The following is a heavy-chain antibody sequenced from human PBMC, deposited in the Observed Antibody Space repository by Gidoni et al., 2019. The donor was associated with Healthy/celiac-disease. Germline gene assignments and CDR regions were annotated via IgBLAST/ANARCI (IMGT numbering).Heavy chain of an antibody. V-gene: IGHV3-23*01. J-gene: IGHJ4*02. Sequence: EVQLLESGGVLLQPGGSLRLSCAASGFTFSSYAMSWVRQAPGKGLEWVSAISGRGGSTYYADSVKGRFAISRDNSKNTLYLQMNSLRAEDTAVYYCAKSAAGIAALFLAYWGQGTLVTVSS. D-gene: IGHD6-6*01. CDR1: GFTFSSYA. CDR2: ISGRGGST. CDR3: AKSAAGIAALFLAY.